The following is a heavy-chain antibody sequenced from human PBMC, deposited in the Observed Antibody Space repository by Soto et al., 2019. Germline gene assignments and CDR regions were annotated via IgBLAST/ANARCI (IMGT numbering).Heavy chain of an antibody. D-gene: IGHD6-13*01. V-gene: IGHV3-73*01. CDR3: TRRGGIAAAGTAFDI. CDR1: GFTFIGSA. J-gene: IGHJ3*02. CDR2: IRSKTNSAAT. Sequence: GGSLRLSCAASGFTFIGSAMDWVRPAYGEGMEWVGRIRSKTNSAATAYAASVKGSFTIYTDDSKNTAYLQMNSLKTEDTAVYYCTRRGGIAAAGTAFDIWGQGTMVTVSS.